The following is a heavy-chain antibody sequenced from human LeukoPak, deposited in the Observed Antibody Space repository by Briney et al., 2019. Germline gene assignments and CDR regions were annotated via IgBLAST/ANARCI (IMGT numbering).Heavy chain of an antibody. CDR1: GYTFTSSG. D-gene: IGHD6-13*01. Sequence: ASVKVSCKASGYTFTSSGINWVRQAPGQGPEWMGWISAYNGNTKYAQNLQGRVTMTTDTSTSTAYMELRSLRSDDTAVYYCTRDLPYSSSWESIDYWGQGTLVTVSS. CDR3: TRDLPYSSSWESIDY. J-gene: IGHJ4*02. CDR2: ISAYNGNT. V-gene: IGHV1-18*01.